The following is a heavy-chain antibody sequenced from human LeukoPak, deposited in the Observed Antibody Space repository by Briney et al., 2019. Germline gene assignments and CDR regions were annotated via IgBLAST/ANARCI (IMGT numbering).Heavy chain of an antibody. CDR1: GGSISSYY. J-gene: IGHJ4*02. CDR3: AAQSSGYLGY. D-gene: IGHD1-26*01. V-gene: IGHV4-59*08. CDR2: IYYSGST. Sequence: SETLSLACTVSGGSISSYYWSWIRQPPGKGLEWIGYIYYSGSTNYNPFLKSRVTISVDTSKNQFSLKLSSVTAADTAVYYCAAQSSGYLGYWGQGTLVTVSS.